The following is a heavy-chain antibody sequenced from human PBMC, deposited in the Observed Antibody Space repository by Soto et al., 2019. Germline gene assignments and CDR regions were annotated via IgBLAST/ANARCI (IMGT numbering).Heavy chain of an antibody. D-gene: IGHD4-17*01. CDR3: ARGDATKIVVTTYYGMDV. CDR1: GGTLSNYG. J-gene: IGHJ6*02. Sequence: QVQLVQSGAEVKKPGSSVKVSCKASGGTLSNYGISWVRQAPGQGLEWMGGIIPVFGTANYAQKFQGRVTITADESTNTVYMDVSSLRSDDTAVYYCARGDATKIVVTTYYGMDVWGQGTTVTVSS. CDR2: IIPVFGTA. V-gene: IGHV1-69*12.